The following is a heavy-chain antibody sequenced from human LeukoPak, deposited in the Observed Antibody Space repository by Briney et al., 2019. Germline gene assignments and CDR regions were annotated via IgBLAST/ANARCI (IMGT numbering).Heavy chain of an antibody. V-gene: IGHV1-3*01. D-gene: IGHD3-22*01. CDR1: GYTFTSYA. CDR3: ARSSRPITMIVMAPGA. CDR2: INAGNGNT. Sequence: ASVKVSCKASGYTFTSYAMHWVRQAPGQRLEWMGWINAGNGNTKYSQKFQGRVTITRDTSASTAYMELSSLRSEDTAVYYCARSSRPITMIVMAPGAWGQGTLVTVSS. J-gene: IGHJ4*02.